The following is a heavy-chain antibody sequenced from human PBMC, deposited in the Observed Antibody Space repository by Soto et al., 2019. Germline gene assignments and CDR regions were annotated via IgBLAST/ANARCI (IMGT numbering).Heavy chain of an antibody. CDR1: GFSFSNYA. V-gene: IGHV3-23*01. Sequence: EVQLLESGGGLVQPGGSLTLSCAASGFSFSNYAVSWVRQAPGKGLDWVSTIGATGVTTFYADSVKGRFTISRDNSENTVNLQMSSLIVEDTAAYYCTKDRARSVTNPSYYFDSWGQRTLVTVSS. CDR2: IGATGVTT. D-gene: IGHD4-17*01. J-gene: IGHJ4*02. CDR3: TKDRARSVTNPSYYFDS.